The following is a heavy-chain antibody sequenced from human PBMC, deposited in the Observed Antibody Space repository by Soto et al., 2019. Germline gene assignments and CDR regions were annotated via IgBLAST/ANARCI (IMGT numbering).Heavy chain of an antibody. CDR1: GGSISYSY. V-gene: IGHV4-59*08. Sequence: QVQLQESGPGLVKPSETLSLTCTVSGGSISYSYWSWIRQSPGEGLEWIGYIHNNGESNYNPSLKSGXTMSLHTSKNQVSLNLTSVTAADTAVYYCARQPPATAAFDIWGQGTMVTVSS. CDR3: ARQPPATAAFDI. J-gene: IGHJ3*02. CDR2: IHNNGES. D-gene: IGHD5-12*01.